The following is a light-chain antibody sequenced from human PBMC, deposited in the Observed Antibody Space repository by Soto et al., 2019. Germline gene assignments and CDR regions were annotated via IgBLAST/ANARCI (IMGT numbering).Light chain of an antibody. CDR1: ESVRNNY. V-gene: IGKV3-20*01. CDR2: DAS. Sequence: EIGLTQSPGILSVSPGERATLSCRASESVRNNYLAWYQQKPGQAPRLLIYDASTRATGTPDRFSGSGSGTDVTLTISRLEPVDFAIYYCQQYGGSRPITFGQGTRLDIK. J-gene: IGKJ5*01. CDR3: QQYGGSRPIT.